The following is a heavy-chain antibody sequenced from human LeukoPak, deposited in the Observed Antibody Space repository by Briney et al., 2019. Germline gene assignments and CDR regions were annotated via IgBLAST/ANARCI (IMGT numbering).Heavy chain of an antibody. CDR1: GVTVSSNY. V-gene: IGHV3-53*01. Sequence: GGSLRLSCAASGVTVSSNYMSWVRQPPGRGLEWVSVVYSGGSACYADSVKGRCRVSRDNPKNTLYLQMNSLRADDRAVYYCARGVTTGTTPYYYAMDVWGQGTTVTVPS. J-gene: IGHJ6*02. CDR2: VYSGGSA. CDR3: ARGVTTGTTPYYYAMDV. D-gene: IGHD1-1*01.